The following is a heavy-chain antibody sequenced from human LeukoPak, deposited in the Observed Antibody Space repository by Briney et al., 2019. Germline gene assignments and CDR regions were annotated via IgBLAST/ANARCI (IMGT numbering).Heavy chain of an antibody. CDR1: GGTFSSYA. J-gene: IGHJ4*02. CDR2: IIPIFGRA. CDR3: ARVFARSGEISGSYFYY. V-gene: IGHV1-69*05. Sequence: ASVKVSCKASGGTFSSYAINWVRQAPGQGPEWMGGIIPIFGRANYARKFQGRVTMTTDESTSTAYMELSSLRSEDTAVYYCARVFARSGEISGSYFYYWGQGTLVTVSS. D-gene: IGHD1-26*01.